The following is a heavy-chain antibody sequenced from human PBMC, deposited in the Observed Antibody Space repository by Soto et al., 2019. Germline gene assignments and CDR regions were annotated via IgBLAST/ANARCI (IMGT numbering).Heavy chain of an antibody. V-gene: IGHV3-23*01. CDR1: GFTFSIYA. D-gene: IGHD3-16*01. J-gene: IGHJ5*02. CDR3: VKVVGIPRGTLRANWFDP. Sequence: PGGSLRLSCAASGFTFSIYAMSWVRQAPGKGLEWVSAISGSGDNTYHADPVKGRFTISRDNSKNTLYLQMNSLRAEDTAVYYCVKVVGIPRGTLRANWFDPWGQGTLVTVSS. CDR2: ISGSGDNT.